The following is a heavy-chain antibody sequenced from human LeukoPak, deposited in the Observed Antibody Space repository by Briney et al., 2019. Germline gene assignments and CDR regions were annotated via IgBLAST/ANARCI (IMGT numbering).Heavy chain of an antibody. CDR3: ARRPINCIITNCYVDY. CDR2: INPNGGDT. CDR1: VYTFTNFY. D-gene: IGHD2-2*01. J-gene: IGHJ4*02. Sequence: ASVKVSCKASVYTFTNFYIHWVRQAPGQGLEWMGWINPNGGDTSYAREFQDRVTMTRDTSLSTAYMELSRLRSDDTAVYYCARRPINCIITNCYVDYWGQGTLVTVSS. V-gene: IGHV1-2*02.